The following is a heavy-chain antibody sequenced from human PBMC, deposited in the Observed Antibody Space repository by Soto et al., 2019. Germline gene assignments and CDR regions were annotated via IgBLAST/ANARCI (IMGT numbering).Heavy chain of an antibody. CDR2: ISAYNGNT. J-gene: IGHJ4*02. CDR3: ARGPIVWGSYRDPLFDY. Sequence: GASVKVSCKASGYTFTSYGISWVRQAPGQGLEWMGWISAYNGNTNYAQKLQGRVTMTTDTSTSTAYMELSSLRSDDTAVYYCARGPIVWGSYRDPLFDYWGQGILVTVSS. V-gene: IGHV1-18*04. D-gene: IGHD3-16*02. CDR1: GYTFTSYG.